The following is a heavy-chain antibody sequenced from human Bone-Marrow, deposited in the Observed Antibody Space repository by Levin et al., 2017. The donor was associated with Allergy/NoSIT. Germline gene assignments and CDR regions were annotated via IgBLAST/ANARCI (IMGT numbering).Heavy chain of an antibody. CDR2: IKPDGSDK. D-gene: IGHD6-19*01. Sequence: ETLSLTCAASGFTFSNHWMDWVRQVPGKGLEWVANIKPDGSDKYYVGSVKGRFTISRDNAKNSLYLQMDSLRAEDTAVYYCARESQWSRDYWGQGTLVIVSS. CDR1: GFTFSNHW. J-gene: IGHJ4*02. CDR3: ARESQWSRDY. V-gene: IGHV3-7*01.